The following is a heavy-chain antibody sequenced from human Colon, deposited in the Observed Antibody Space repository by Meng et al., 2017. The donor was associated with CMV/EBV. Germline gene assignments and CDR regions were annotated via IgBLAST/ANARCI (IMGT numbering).Heavy chain of an antibody. CDR2: IRYDGSNK. Sequence: GGSLKISCAASGFTFSSYGMHWVRQAPGKGLEWVAFIRYDGSNKYYADSVKGRFTISRDNSKNTLYLQMNSLRAEDTAVYYCAKSLGITIFGVVIDRPRNYGMDVWGQGTSVTVSS. J-gene: IGHJ6*02. CDR1: GFTFSSYG. CDR3: AKSLGITIFGVVIDRPRNYGMDV. V-gene: IGHV3-30*02. D-gene: IGHD3-3*01.